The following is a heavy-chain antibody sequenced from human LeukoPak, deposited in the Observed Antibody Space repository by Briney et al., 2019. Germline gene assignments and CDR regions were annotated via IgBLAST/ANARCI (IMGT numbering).Heavy chain of an antibody. V-gene: IGHV3-48*04. J-gene: IGHJ3*02. CDR3: AKHSGYDSSYGAFDI. CDR2: ITGSSSTI. D-gene: IGHD5-12*01. CDR1: GFSFTTYS. Sequence: GGSLRLSCAASGFSFTTYSMNWVRQAPGKALERVSYITGSSSTIDYADSVKGRFTISRDNAKNSLYLQMNSLRAEDMALYYCAKHSGYDSSYGAFDIWGQGTMVTVSS.